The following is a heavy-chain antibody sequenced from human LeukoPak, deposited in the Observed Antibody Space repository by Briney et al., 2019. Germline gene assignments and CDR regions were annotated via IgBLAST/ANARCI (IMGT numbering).Heavy chain of an antibody. CDR3: ATVKTSGYYGSGPSDY. CDR2: ISSSGSAI. J-gene: IGHJ4*02. CDR1: GFTFSSYE. V-gene: IGHV3-48*03. Sequence: GGSLRLSCAASGFTFSSYEMNWVRQAPGKGLEWVSYISSSGSAIYYADSVKGRFTISRDNAKNSLYLQMNSLRAEDTAVYYCATVKTSGYYGSGPSDYWGQGTLVTVSS. D-gene: IGHD3-10*01.